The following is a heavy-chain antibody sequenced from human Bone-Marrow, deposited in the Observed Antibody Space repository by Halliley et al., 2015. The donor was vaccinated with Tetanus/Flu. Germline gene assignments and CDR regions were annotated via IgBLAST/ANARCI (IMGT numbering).Heavy chain of an antibody. Sequence: TLSLTCTVSGGSIGNYSWTWIRQPPGKGLEWIGYIYYSGGTNYNRSLKSRVTISVDKSKKQFSVNLRSVTASDTAVYYCAREACSSSAMDGWGQGTTFIVSS. CDR3: AREACSSSAMDG. D-gene: IGHD2-21*02. CDR2: IYYSGGT. CDR1: GGSIGNYS. V-gene: IGHV4-59*01. J-gene: IGHJ6*02.